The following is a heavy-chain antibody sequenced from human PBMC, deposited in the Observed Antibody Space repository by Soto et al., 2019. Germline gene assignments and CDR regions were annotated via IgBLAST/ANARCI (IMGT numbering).Heavy chain of an antibody. V-gene: IGHV3-74*01. CDR1: GFTFSTYW. CDR3: AREYYSSGTH. CDR2: ISENGGIT. Sequence: EVQLVESGGGLVQPGGSLRLSCAASGFTFSTYWMQWVRQVPGEGLVWVSSISENGGITTYADSVKGRFTISRDNAKNTLYLKMNGLRVEDTAISYCAREYYSSGTHWGPGTLVTVS. J-gene: IGHJ1*01. D-gene: IGHD3-10*01.